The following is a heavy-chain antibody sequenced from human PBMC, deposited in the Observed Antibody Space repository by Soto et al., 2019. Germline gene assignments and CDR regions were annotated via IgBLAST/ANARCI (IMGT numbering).Heavy chain of an antibody. Sequence: QVQLQESGPGLVKPSQTLSLTCSVSGGPIIAGGYYWNWIRQHPGKGLEWIGNIYHNGSTYYNPSLKSRINISVDTSKNQFSLRLSSVTAADTSVYYCAKSIGGGYQPLRWFGPWGQGTLVTVSS. D-gene: IGHD2-2*01. CDR2: IYHNGST. V-gene: IGHV4-31*03. CDR3: AKSIGGGYQPLRWFGP. J-gene: IGHJ5*02. CDR1: GGPIIAGGYY.